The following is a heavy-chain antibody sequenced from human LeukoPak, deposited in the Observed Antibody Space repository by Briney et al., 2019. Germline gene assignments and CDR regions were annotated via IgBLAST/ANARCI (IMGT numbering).Heavy chain of an antibody. CDR3: AKLWELLYFDY. CDR1: GGSFSGYY. J-gene: IGHJ4*02. D-gene: IGHD1-26*01. V-gene: IGHV3-23*01. Sequence: PSETLSLTCAVYGGSFSGYYWSWIRQAPGKGLEWVSAISGSGGSTYYADSVKGRFTISRDNSKNTLYLQMNSLRAEDTAVYYCAKLWELLYFDYWGQGTLVTVSS. CDR2: ISGSGGST.